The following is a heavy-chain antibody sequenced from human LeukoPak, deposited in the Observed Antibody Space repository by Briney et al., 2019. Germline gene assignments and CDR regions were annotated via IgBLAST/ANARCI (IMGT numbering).Heavy chain of an antibody. D-gene: IGHD2-8*02. CDR2: IYYDGYP. V-gene: IGHV4-59*01. CDR3: AGTELGYCTVTGCPLES. CDR1: GASLSSYF. J-gene: IGHJ4*02. Sequence: SETLSLTCNVSGASLSSYFWSWIRQPPGKGVEWIGYIYYDGYPNYSPSLRSRITISVEKSKSQFSLNLRSVTAADTALYFCAGTELGYCTVTGCPLESWGQGTLVTVSS.